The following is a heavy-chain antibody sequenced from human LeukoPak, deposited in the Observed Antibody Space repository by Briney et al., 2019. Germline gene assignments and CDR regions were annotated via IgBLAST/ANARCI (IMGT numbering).Heavy chain of an antibody. J-gene: IGHJ4*02. CDR2: IYYSGST. Sequence: SETLSLTCTGSGGSISSYYWSCIRQPPGKGLERIGYIYYSGSTNYNPSLKSRVTISVDTSKNQFSLKLSSVTAADTAVYYCARGYKQLTRFYYFDYWGQGTLVTVSS. D-gene: IGHD6-13*01. CDR3: ARGYKQLTRFYYFDY. V-gene: IGHV4-59*01. CDR1: GGSISSYY.